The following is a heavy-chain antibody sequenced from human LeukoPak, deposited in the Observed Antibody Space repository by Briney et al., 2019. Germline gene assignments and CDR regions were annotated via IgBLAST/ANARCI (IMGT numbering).Heavy chain of an antibody. CDR1: GSSISNYY. CDR2: IYTSGGT. J-gene: IGHJ4*02. V-gene: IGHV4-4*07. D-gene: IGHD6-19*01. Sequence: PSETLSLTCSVSGSSISNYYWTWIRQPAGKGLEWIGRIYTSGGTNYDPSLKTRVTMSVDTSKNQVSLRLSSVTAADTAMYYCARAAEYSSGWYLFDYWGQGSLVTVSA. CDR3: ARAAEYSSGWYLFDY.